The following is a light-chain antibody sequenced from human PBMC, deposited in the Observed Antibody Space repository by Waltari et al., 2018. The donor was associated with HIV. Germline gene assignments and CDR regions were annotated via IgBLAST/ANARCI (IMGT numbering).Light chain of an antibody. CDR1: SSDVGGYNY. Sequence: QSALTQPASVSGSPGQSITISCTGTSSDVGGYNYVSWYQQHPDKAPKLMIYDVSNLPSGVSNRFSGSKSGNTASLTISGLQAEDEADYYCSSYTSSSSFVFGGGTKLTVL. J-gene: IGLJ3*02. CDR2: DVS. CDR3: SSYTSSSSFV. V-gene: IGLV2-14*03.